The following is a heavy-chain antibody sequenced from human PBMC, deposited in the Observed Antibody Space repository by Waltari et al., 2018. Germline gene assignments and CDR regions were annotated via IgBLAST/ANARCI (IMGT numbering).Heavy chain of an antibody. Sequence: QLQLQESGPGLVKPSETLSLTCTVSGGSISSSSYYWGWIRQPPGKGLEWIGSIYYSGSTYYDPSLKSRVTISVDTSKNQFSLKLSSVTAADTAVYYCARDRSPYYDFWSGYLTQFDPWGQGTLVTVSS. D-gene: IGHD3-3*01. J-gene: IGHJ5*02. CDR3: ARDRSPYYDFWSGYLTQFDP. CDR1: GGSISSSSYY. CDR2: IYYSGST. V-gene: IGHV4-39*07.